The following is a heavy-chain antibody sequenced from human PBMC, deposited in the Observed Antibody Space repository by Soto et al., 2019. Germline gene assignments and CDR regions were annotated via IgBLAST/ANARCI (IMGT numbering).Heavy chain of an antibody. V-gene: IGHV3-30-3*01. J-gene: IGHJ4*02. CDR3: AREKIDYYDILTGYYNGTDY. CDR1: GFTFSSYA. D-gene: IGHD3-9*01. Sequence: GGSLRLSCAASGFTFSSYAMHWVRQAPGKGLEWVAVISYDGSNKYYADSVKGRFTISRDNSKNTLYLQMNSLRAEDTAVYYCAREKIDYYDILTGYYNGTDYWGQGTLVTVSS. CDR2: ISYDGSNK.